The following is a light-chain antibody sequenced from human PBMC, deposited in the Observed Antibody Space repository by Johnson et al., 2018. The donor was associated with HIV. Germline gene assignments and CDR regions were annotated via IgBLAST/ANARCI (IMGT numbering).Light chain of an antibody. J-gene: IGLJ1*01. CDR3: GTWDSSLSAGGANYV. CDR2: EDN. V-gene: IGLV1-51*02. Sequence: QSVLTQPPSVSAAPGQRVNISCSGNISNIESYFVSWYQQLPGAAPTLLIYEDNKRPSGIPDRFSGSKSGTSATLGITGLQTGDEADYYCGTWDSSLSAGGANYVFGTGTKVTVL. CDR1: ISNIESYF.